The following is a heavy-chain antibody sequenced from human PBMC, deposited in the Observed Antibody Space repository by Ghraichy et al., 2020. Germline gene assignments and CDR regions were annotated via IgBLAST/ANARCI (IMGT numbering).Heavy chain of an antibody. CDR1: GFTFNSYA. D-gene: IGHD2-15*01. Sequence: SCTASGFTFNSYAMSWVRQAPGKGLEWVSDISGSGDNTYYAQSVKGRFTISRDNSKNTLYLQMNSLRADDTAVYCAKRGAASAATSWFDPWGQGTLVIVSS. V-gene: IGHV3-23*01. CDR2: ISGSGDNT. CDR3: AKRGAASAATSWFDP. J-gene: IGHJ5*02.